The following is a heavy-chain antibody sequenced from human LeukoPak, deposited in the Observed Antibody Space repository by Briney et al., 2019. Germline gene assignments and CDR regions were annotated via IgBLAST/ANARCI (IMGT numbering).Heavy chain of an antibody. CDR1: GGSISSYY. Sequence: PSGTLSLTCTVSGGSISSYYWSWIRQPPGKGLEWIGYIYYSGSTNYNPSLKSRVTISVDTSKNQFSLKLSSVTAADTAVYYCARGRYSSSWYRVWGQGTLVTVSS. D-gene: IGHD6-13*01. CDR2: IYYSGST. J-gene: IGHJ4*02. CDR3: ARGRYSSSWYRV. V-gene: IGHV4-59*01.